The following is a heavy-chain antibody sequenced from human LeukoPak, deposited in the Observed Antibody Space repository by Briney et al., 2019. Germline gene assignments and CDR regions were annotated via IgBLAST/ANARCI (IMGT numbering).Heavy chain of an antibody. CDR1: GFTLTSYA. D-gene: IGHD2-2*01. CDR3: AKNRLLLDYFDY. Sequence: GGSLRLSCDASGFTLTSYAMSWVRQAPGKGLEWVSAISGSGGSTYYADSVKGRFTISRDNSKNTLYLQMNSLRAEDTAVYYCAKNRLLLDYFDYWGQGTLVTVSS. CDR2: ISGSGGST. V-gene: IGHV3-23*01. J-gene: IGHJ4*02.